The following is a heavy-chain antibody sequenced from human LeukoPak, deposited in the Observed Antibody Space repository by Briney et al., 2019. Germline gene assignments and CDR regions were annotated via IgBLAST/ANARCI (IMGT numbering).Heavy chain of an antibody. CDR1: GFTFSSYA. Sequence: PGGSLRLSCAASGFTFSSYAMHWVRQAPGKGLEWVAVISYDGSNKYYADSVKGRFTISRDNAKNTLYLEMNSLRVEDTAVYYCARDWYHAIDYWGQGTLVTVSS. D-gene: IGHD2-2*01. V-gene: IGHV3-30*04. CDR2: ISYDGSNK. CDR3: ARDWYHAIDY. J-gene: IGHJ4*02.